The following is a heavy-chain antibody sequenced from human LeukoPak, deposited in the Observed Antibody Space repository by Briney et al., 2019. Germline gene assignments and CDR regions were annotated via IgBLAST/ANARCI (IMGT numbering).Heavy chain of an antibody. V-gene: IGHV3-15*01. J-gene: IGHJ4*02. CDR2: IKSKTDGGTT. Sequence: PGGSLRLSCAASGFTFSNYWMNWVRQAPGKGLEWVGRIKSKTDGGTTDYAAPVKGRFTISRDDSKNTLYLQMNSLKTEDTAVYYCTRERRHSGSYSPYLDYWGQGTLVTVSS. D-gene: IGHD1-26*01. CDR3: TRERRHSGSYSPYLDY. CDR1: GFTFSNYW.